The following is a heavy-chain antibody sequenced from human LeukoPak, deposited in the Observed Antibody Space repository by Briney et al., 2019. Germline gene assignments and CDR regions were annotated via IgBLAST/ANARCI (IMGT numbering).Heavy chain of an antibody. Sequence: SGPTLVNPTQTLTLTCTFSGFSLTTSGVGVGWIRQPPGKALEWLALIYWDDDDRYSPPLKSRLTITKDTSKNQVVLTMTNMDPVDTGSYYCAYISTGGYESSGGDAFDMWGQGTMVTVSS. CDR1: GFSLTTSGVG. D-gene: IGHD3-22*01. V-gene: IGHV2-5*02. J-gene: IGHJ3*02. CDR2: IYWDDDD. CDR3: AYISTGGYESSGGDAFDM.